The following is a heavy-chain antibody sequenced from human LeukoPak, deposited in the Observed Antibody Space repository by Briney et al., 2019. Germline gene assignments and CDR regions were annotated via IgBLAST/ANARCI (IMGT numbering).Heavy chain of an antibody. CDR1: GFTFSSYS. CDR3: ARDSYDSSGYYCFGTWFDY. J-gene: IGHJ4*02. V-gene: IGHV3-21*01. CDR2: ISSSSSYI. D-gene: IGHD3-22*01. Sequence: GGSLRLSCAASGFTFSSYSMNWVRQAPGKGLEWVSSISSSSSYIYYADSVKGRFTISRDNAKNSLYLQMNSLRAEDTAVYYCARDSYDSSGYYCFGTWFDYWGQGTLVTVSS.